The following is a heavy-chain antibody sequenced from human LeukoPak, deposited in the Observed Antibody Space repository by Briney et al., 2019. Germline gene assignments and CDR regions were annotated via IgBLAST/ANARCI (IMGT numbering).Heavy chain of an antibody. D-gene: IGHD6-13*01. V-gene: IGHV1-18*01. CDR3: ARDRPSSSWYVAHYYYGMDV. CDR1: GYTFSSYG. J-gene: IGHJ6*02. Sequence: ASVKVSCKASGYTFSSYGIMWVRQAPGQGLEWMGWISAYNGNTNYAQKLQGRVTMTTDTSTSTAYMELRSLRSDDTAVYYCARDRPSSSWYVAHYYYGMDVWGQGTTVTVSS. CDR2: ISAYNGNT.